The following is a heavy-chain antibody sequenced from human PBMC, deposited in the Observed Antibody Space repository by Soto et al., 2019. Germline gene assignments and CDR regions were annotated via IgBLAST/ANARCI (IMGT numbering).Heavy chain of an antibody. D-gene: IGHD7-27*01. J-gene: IGHJ3*02. CDR3: ARLDGDFDI. V-gene: IGHV5-51*01. CDR1: GYSFITYW. Sequence: PGESLKISCQGSGYSFITYWIAWVRQMPGKGLECMGVIYPGDSDTRYRPSFQGQVTISVDKSISTAYLQWSSLKASDTAMYYCARLDGDFDIWGQGTMVTVSS. CDR2: IYPGDSDT.